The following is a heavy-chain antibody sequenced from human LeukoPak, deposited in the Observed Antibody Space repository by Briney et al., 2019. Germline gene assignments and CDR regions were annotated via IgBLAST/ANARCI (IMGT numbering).Heavy chain of an antibody. Sequence: ASVKVSCKASGYTFTSYYMHWVRQAPGQGLEWMGIINPSGGSTSYAQKFQGRVTMTRDTSTSTAYMELSSLRSEDTAVYYCATMYSNGLAGYYYGMDVWGQGTTVTVSS. J-gene: IGHJ6*02. CDR1: GYTFTSYY. V-gene: IGHV1-46*01. CDR2: INPSGGST. CDR3: ATMYSNGLAGYYYGMDV. D-gene: IGHD6-25*01.